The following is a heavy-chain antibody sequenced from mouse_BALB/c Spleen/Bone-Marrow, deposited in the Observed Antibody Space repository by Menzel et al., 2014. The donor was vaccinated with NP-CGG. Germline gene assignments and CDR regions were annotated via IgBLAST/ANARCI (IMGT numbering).Heavy chain of an antibody. CDR3: ARFYFDYDGAWFAY. V-gene: IGHV2-9*02. D-gene: IGHD2-4*01. CDR1: GFSLTTYG. J-gene: IGHJ3*01. Sequence: VQLVESGPGLVAPSQSLSITCTVSGFSLTTYGVHWVRQPPGKGLEWLGVIWSGGNTNFNSALMSRLSISKDNSKSQVYLKVNSLQTDDTVMYYCARFYFDYDGAWFAYWGQGTLVTVSA. CDR2: IWSGGNT.